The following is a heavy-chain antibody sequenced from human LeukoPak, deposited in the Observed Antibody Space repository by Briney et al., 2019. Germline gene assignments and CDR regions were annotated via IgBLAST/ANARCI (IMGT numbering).Heavy chain of an antibody. CDR1: GFTFSSYN. CDR2: ISSSSSYI. Sequence: GGSLRLSCAASGFTFSSYNMNWVRQAPGKGLEWLSSISSSSSYIYYADSVKGRFTISRDNAKNSLYLQMNSLRAEDTAVYYCARDLNWETYWGQGTLVSVSS. CDR3: ARDLNWETY. J-gene: IGHJ4*02. V-gene: IGHV3-21*01. D-gene: IGHD7-27*01.